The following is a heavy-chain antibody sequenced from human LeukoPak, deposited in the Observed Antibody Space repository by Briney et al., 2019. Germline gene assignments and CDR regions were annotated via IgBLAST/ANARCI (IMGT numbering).Heavy chain of an antibody. D-gene: IGHD6-13*01. V-gene: IGHV4-59*11. CDR2: IYDSETT. CDR3: ATRPGGSTWYGVFDF. Sequence: PSETLSLTCTVSGASMNNHYWSWIRQPPGKGLEWIGYIYDSETTNYNPSLNSRVTMSVDTSKNQFSLKLSSVTAADTALYYCATRPGGSTWYGVFDFWSRGTLVTVSS. CDR1: GASMNNHY. J-gene: IGHJ4*02.